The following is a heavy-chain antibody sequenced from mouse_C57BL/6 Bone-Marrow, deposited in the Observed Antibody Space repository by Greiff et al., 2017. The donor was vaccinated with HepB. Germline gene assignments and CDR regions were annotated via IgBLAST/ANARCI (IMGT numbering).Heavy chain of an antibody. CDR3: ARWGGYYVAWFAY. J-gene: IGHJ3*01. D-gene: IGHD2-3*01. CDR1: GYTFTSYW. Sequence: VQLQQSGAELVKPGASVKMSCKASGYTFTSYWITWVKQRPGQGLEWIGDIYPGSGSTNYNEKFKSKATLTVDTSSSTAYMQLSSLTSEDSAVYYCARWGGYYVAWFAYWGQGTLVTVSA. CDR2: IYPGSGST. V-gene: IGHV1-55*01.